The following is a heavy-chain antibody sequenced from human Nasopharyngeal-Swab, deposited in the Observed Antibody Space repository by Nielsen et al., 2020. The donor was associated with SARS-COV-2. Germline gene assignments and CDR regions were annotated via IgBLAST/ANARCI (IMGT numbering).Heavy chain of an antibody. J-gene: IGHJ5*02. D-gene: IGHD3-10*01. Sequence: VRQMPGKGLEWMGIIYPGDSDTKYSPAFPGQVTISADKSISTAYLQWSSLKASDTAMYYCARGQGLTGWFDPWGQGTLVTVSS. CDR3: ARGQGLTGWFDP. CDR2: IYPGDSDT. V-gene: IGHV5-51*01.